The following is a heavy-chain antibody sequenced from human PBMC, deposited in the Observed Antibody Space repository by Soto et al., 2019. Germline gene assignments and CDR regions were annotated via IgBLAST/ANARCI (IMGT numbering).Heavy chain of an antibody. D-gene: IGHD2-2*01. V-gene: IGHV3-23*01. CDR1: GFTFSNHA. CDR2: ITGSGAST. CDR3: ARTYCSSTRCYYGSWVDY. Sequence: EVQLLESGGGLVQPGGSLRLSCAASGFTFSNHAMNWVRQAPGKGLEWVSTITGSGASTYFTDSVKGRFTISRDNSKNTLNLQMNSLRAEDTAVYYCARTYCSSTRCYYGSWVDYWGQGTLVTVSS. J-gene: IGHJ4*02.